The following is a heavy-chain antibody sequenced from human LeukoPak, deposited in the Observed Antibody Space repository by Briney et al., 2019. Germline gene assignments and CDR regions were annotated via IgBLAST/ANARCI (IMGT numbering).Heavy chain of an antibody. Sequence: PGGSLRLSCAASGFTFSSHCMHWVRQAPGKGLVWVSRIDAEGSGTTYVDSAKGRFTISRDNAKSTLYLQMHSLRAEDTAVYYCARGSGEGATDYWGQGTLVTVSS. V-gene: IGHV3-74*01. J-gene: IGHJ4*02. CDR2: IDAEGSGT. CDR3: ARGSGEGATDY. D-gene: IGHD1-26*01. CDR1: GFTFSSHC.